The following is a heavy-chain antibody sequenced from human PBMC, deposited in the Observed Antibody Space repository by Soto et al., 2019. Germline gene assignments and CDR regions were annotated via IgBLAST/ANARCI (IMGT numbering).Heavy chain of an antibody. J-gene: IGHJ4*02. V-gene: IGHV4-38-2*01. CDR2: IYYSGNT. Sequence: SETLSLTCAVSDYPITNGYYWGWIRQPPGQGLEWIGSIYYSGNTYYNPSLKSRLTISVDTSKNHFSLKLNSVTAEDTAVYYCAKTPGVITVISAFDHWGQGTPVTVSS. CDR3: AKTPGVITVISAFDH. CDR1: DYPITNGYY. D-gene: IGHD2-21*01.